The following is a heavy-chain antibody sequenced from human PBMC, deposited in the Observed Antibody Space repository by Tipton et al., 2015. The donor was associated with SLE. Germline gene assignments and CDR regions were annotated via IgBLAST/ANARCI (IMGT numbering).Heavy chain of an antibody. CDR1: GGSISSGSYY. D-gene: IGHD3-22*01. V-gene: IGHV4-61*09. CDR2: IYTSGST. Sequence: TLSLTCTVSGGSISSGSYYWSWIRQPAGKGLEWIGYIYTSGSTNYNPSPKSRVTISVDTSKNQFSLKLSSVTAVDTAVYYCAREFEGLYDSSGYYWGYWGQGTLVTVSS. J-gene: IGHJ4*02. CDR3: AREFEGLYDSSGYYWGY.